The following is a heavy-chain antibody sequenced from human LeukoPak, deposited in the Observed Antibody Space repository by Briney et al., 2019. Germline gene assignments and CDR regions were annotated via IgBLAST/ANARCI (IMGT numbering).Heavy chain of an antibody. CDR2: ISGSGGST. CDR1: GFTVSSNY. J-gene: IGHJ4*02. D-gene: IGHD2-8*01. V-gene: IGHV3-23*01. CDR3: AKDWGDCTNGVCYGNPDY. Sequence: GGSLRLSCSVSGFTVSSNYMSWVRQAPGKGLEWVSAISGSGGSTYYADSVKGRFTISRDNSKNTLYLQMNSLRAEDTAVYYCAKDWGDCTNGVCYGNPDYWGQGTLVTVSS.